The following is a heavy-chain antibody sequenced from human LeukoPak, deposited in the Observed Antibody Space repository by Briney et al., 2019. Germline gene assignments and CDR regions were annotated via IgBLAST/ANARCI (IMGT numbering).Heavy chain of an antibody. D-gene: IGHD3-3*01. J-gene: IGHJ4*02. CDR2: IYYSGST. V-gene: IGHV4-59*08. CDR1: GGSISSYY. CDR3: ARQGMTVFGVVTYYFDY. Sequence: PSETLSLTCTVSGGSISSYYWSWIRQPPGKGLEWIGYIYYSGSTNYNPSLKSRVTISVDTSKNQFSLKLSSVTAADTAVYFCARQGMTVFGVVTYYFDYWGQGTLVTVSS.